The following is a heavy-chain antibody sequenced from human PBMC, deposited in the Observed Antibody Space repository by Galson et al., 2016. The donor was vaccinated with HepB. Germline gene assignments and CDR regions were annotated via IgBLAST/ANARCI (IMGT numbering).Heavy chain of an antibody. CDR2: VKYDGSAE. D-gene: IGHD6-19*01. CDR3: VRDGSGGWHFDN. CDR1: GFSLSSYW. Sequence: SLRLSCAASGFSLSSYWMSWVRQAPGKGLEWVANVKYDGSAEYYVDSVKGRFTISRDNAKNSMSLQMNTLSAEDTAVYYCVRDGSGGWHFDNWGQGTLITVSS. V-gene: IGHV3-7*01. J-gene: IGHJ4*02.